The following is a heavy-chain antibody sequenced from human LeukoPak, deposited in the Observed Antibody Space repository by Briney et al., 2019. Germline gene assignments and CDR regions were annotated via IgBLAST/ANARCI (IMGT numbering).Heavy chain of an antibody. CDR3: ARGPPRGKYYYMDV. V-gene: IGHV3-13*01. CDR1: GFTFSSFD. J-gene: IGHJ6*03. CDR2: IGTASDT. Sequence: GGSLRLSCAASGFTFSSFDMHWVRQPTGQGLEWVSTIGTASDTYYPGSVEGRFTLSRDNAKNSMYLQMNSLTAGDTAVYYCARGPPRGKYYYMDVWGKGTTVTVSS. D-gene: IGHD1-1*01.